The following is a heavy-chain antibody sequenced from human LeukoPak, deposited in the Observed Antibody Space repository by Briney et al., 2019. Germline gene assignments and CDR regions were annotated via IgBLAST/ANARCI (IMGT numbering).Heavy chain of an antibody. J-gene: IGHJ6*02. V-gene: IGHV4-59*01. Sequence: SETLSLTCTVSGGSISSYYWNWIRQPPGKGLEWIGYIYYSGNSNYNPSLKSRVTISVDTSKNQFSLKVSSVTAADTAVYYCARFLPDLYVMDVWGQGTTVTVSS. D-gene: IGHD1-14*01. CDR2: IYYSGNS. CDR3: ARFLPDLYVMDV. CDR1: GGSISSYY.